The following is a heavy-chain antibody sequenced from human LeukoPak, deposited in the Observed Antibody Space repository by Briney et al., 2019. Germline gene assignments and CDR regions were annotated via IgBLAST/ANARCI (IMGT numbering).Heavy chain of an antibody. Sequence: SETLSLTCAVQGVPLSGSYWNWIRQPPGEGLEWVGEINHRGSTNYNPSLKSRVSISVDTSKNQLFLKLSSVTAADTAVYYCARFSAMVAVTRWFDPWGQGTLVTVSS. J-gene: IGHJ5*02. CDR1: GVPLSGSY. CDR2: INHRGST. V-gene: IGHV4-34*01. D-gene: IGHD2-15*01. CDR3: ARFSAMVAVTRWFDP.